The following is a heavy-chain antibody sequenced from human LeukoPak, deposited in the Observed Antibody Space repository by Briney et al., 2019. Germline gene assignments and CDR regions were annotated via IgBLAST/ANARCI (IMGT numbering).Heavy chain of an antibody. Sequence: SETLSLTCAVSGYSISSCYYWGWIRQPPGKGLEWIGSIYHSGSTYYNPSLKSRVTISVDTSKNQFSLKLNSVTAADTAVYYCARQGLGRAAALFDPWGQGTLVTLSS. V-gene: IGHV4-38-2*01. D-gene: IGHD6-13*01. J-gene: IGHJ5*02. CDR3: ARQGLGRAAALFDP. CDR2: IYHSGST. CDR1: GYSISSCYY.